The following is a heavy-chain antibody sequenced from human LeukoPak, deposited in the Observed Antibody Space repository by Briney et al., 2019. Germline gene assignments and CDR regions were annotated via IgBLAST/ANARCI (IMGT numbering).Heavy chain of an antibody. J-gene: IGHJ6*03. CDR1: GYTFSIYG. CDR2: ISAYNGNT. V-gene: IGHV1-18*01. Sequence: ASVRVSCKASGYTFSIYGFSWVRQAPGQGLEWMGWISAYNGNTNYAQKLQGRVTMTTDTSTSTAYMELGSLRSEDTAVYYCARLNVDYDFWSGYREYYYYMDVWGKGTTVTVSS. D-gene: IGHD3-3*01. CDR3: ARLNVDYDFWSGYREYYYYMDV.